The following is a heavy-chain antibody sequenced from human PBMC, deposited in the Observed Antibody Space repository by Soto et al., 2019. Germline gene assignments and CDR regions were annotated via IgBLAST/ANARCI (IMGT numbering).Heavy chain of an antibody. CDR3: SADYSGGTYPIDY. CDR1: GFPFTSAW. CDR2: IKSKTSGETR. D-gene: IGHD1-26*01. V-gene: IGHV3-15*07. J-gene: IGHJ4*02. Sequence: EVQLVESGGGLVKAGESLRLSCVVSGFPFTSAWLHWVRQAPGKGLEWVARIKSKTSGETRDYAAPVKGRFTTSRADSKNTVSLQMTSLKSQDSAVYYCSADYSGGTYPIDYWGQGRLVTVSS.